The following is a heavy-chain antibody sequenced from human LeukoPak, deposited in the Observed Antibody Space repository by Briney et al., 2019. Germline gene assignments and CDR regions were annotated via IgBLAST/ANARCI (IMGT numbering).Heavy chain of an antibody. CDR3: ARGRMTNDYGDCGDFDY. CDR1: GGSFSGYY. D-gene: IGHD4-17*01. J-gene: IGHJ4*02. CDR2: INHSGST. Sequence: SETLSLTCAVYGGSFSGYYWSWIRQPPGKRLEWIGEINHSGSTNYNPSLKSRVTISVDTSKNQFSLKLSSVTAAGTAVYYCARGRMTNDYGDCGDFDYWGQGTLVTVSS. V-gene: IGHV4-34*01.